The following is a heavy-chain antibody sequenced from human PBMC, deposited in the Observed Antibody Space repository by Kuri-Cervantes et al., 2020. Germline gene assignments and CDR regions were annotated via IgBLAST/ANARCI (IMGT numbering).Heavy chain of an antibody. CDR3: ARGHIRFVDY. D-gene: IGHD3-3*01. CDR1: GFTFSSYG. Sequence: GESLKISCAASGFTFSSYGMHWVRQAPGKGLEWVAVISYDGSNKYYADSVKGRFTISRDNSKNTLFLQVNSLRAEDTAVYYCARGHIRFVDYWGQGTLVTVSS. CDR2: ISYDGSNK. J-gene: IGHJ4*02. V-gene: IGHV3-30*03.